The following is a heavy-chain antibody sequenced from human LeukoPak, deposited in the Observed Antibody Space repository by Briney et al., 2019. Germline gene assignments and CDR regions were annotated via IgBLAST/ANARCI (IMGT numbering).Heavy chain of an antibody. J-gene: IGHJ3*02. CDR1: GYSFTSYW. D-gene: IGHD3-16*02. Sequence: PGESLKISCKGSGYSFTSYWISWVRQMPGKGLEWMGIIYPGDSDTRYSPSFQGQVTISADKSISTAYLQWSSLKASDTAMYYCARPSMITFGGVIVLGAFDIWGQGTMVTVSS. CDR2: IYPGDSDT. V-gene: IGHV5-51*01. CDR3: ARPSMITFGGVIVLGAFDI.